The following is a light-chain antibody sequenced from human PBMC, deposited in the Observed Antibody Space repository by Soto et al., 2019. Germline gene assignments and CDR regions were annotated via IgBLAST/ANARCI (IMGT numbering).Light chain of an antibody. J-gene: IGKJ5*01. Sequence: AIQVPQSPSSLSASVGDRVTITCRASQDIRGALAWYQQKPGKAPKLLIYDVSTVQSGVPSRFSGRGSGTEFTLTITSLQPEDFATYYCQQFNIYPITFGQGTRLDI. CDR2: DVS. CDR3: QQFNIYPIT. CDR1: QDIRGA. V-gene: IGKV1-13*02.